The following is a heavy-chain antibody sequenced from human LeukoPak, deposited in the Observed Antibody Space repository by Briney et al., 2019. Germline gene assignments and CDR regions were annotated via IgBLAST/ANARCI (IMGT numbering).Heavy chain of an antibody. V-gene: IGHV3-53*01. Sequence: PGGSLRLSCAASGFTVNNNYMNWVRQAPGKGLEWVSLVNSADTTYYADSAKGRFLISRDNSKNTLYLQMSSLRVEDTAIYYCAKEARIGGFDFWGQETLVTVSS. CDR2: VNSADTT. CDR1: GFTVNNNY. CDR3: AKEARIGGFDF. J-gene: IGHJ4*02. D-gene: IGHD2-15*01.